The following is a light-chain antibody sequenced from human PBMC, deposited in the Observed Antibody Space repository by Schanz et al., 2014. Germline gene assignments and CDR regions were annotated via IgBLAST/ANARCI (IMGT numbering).Light chain of an antibody. CDR3: QQSYRPAFA. J-gene: IGKJ3*01. V-gene: IGKV1-39*01. CDR2: AAS. CDR1: QSISSW. Sequence: GYRVTITCRASQSISSWLAWYQQKPGKAPQLLIYAASSLQSGVPSRFSGSGSGTDFTLTISSLQPEDFAAYYCQQSYRPAFAVGPGTGVGSK.